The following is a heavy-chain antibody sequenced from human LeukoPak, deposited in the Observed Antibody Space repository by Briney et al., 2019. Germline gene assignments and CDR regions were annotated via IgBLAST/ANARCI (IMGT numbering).Heavy chain of an antibody. CDR2: ISSSGNTI. D-gene: IGHD3-22*01. CDR1: GFTFSDYY. V-gene: IGHV3-11*04. J-gene: IGHJ5*02. CDR3: ARDLGQYYDTSDNWFDP. Sequence: GGSLRLSCAASGFTFSDYYMSWIRQAPGKGLKWVSYISSSGNTIYSADSVKGRFTISRDNAKNSLYLQMNSLRAEDTAVYYCARDLGQYYDTSDNWFDPWGQGTLVTVSS.